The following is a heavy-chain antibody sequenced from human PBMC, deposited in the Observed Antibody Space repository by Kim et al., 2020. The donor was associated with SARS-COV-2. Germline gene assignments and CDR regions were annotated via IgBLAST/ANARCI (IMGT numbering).Heavy chain of an antibody. CDR2: IWYDGSNK. Sequence: GGSLRLSCAASGFTFSSYGMHWVRQAPGKGLEWVAVIWYDGSNKYYADSVKGRFTISRDNSKNTLYLQMNSLRAEDTAVYYCARDSYANDYEIYGMDVWGQGTTVTVSS. V-gene: IGHV3-33*01. D-gene: IGHD4-17*01. CDR3: ARDSYANDYEIYGMDV. J-gene: IGHJ6*02. CDR1: GFTFSSYG.